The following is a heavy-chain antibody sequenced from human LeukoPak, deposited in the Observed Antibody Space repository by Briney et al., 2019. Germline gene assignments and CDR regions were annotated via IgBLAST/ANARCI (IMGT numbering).Heavy chain of an antibody. Sequence: SVTVSCTASGGTFSSYAISWVRQAPGQGLEWMGGIIPIFGTANYAQKFQGRVTITADESTSTAYMELSSLRSEDTAVYYCARTPSRQLVPLGYYYGMDVWGQGTTVTVSS. CDR1: GGTFSSYA. D-gene: IGHD6-13*01. J-gene: IGHJ6*02. CDR3: ARTPSRQLVPLGYYYGMDV. V-gene: IGHV1-69*13. CDR2: IIPIFGTA.